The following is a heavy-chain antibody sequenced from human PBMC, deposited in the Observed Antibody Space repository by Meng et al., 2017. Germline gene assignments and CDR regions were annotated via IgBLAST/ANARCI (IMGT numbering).Heavy chain of an antibody. CDR1: GYTFPNYD. Sequence: SVKVSCKASGYTFPNYDINWVRQAPGQGLEWMGWMNPNSGNTGYAQKFQGRVTMTSNTSISTAYMELSSLRSEDTAVYYCARGPEGPPYYDFWSGYYTAVDAFDIWGQGTMVTVSS. D-gene: IGHD3-3*01. CDR3: ARGPEGPPYYDFWSGYYTAVDAFDI. J-gene: IGHJ3*02. V-gene: IGHV1-8*01. CDR2: MNPNSGNT.